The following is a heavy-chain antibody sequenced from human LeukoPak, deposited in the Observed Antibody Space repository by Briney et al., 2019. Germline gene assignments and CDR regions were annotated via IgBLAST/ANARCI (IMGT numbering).Heavy chain of an antibody. D-gene: IGHD4/OR15-4a*01. Sequence: PSETLSLTCTVSGGSISSSSYYWGWIRQPPGKGLEWIGSIYYSGSTYYNPSLKSRVTISVDTSKNQFSLKLSSVTAADTAVYYCARQAKSRFFDYWGQGTLVTVSS. J-gene: IGHJ4*02. CDR1: GGSISSSSYY. CDR2: IYYSGST. V-gene: IGHV4-39*01. CDR3: ARQAKSRFFDY.